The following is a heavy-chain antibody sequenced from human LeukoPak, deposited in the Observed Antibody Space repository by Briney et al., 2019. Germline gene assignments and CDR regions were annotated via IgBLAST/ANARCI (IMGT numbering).Heavy chain of an antibody. D-gene: IGHD3-10*01. CDR3: ARRGVIPSRMVRGDFDY. CDR1: GGSIISNLYY. Sequence: PSETLSLTCTVSGGSIISNLYYWGWIRQPPGKGLEWIGDIHYSENVYYNSSLQSPVTIFVDTSPTQFSLKLSSVPAADTAVYSCARRGVIPSRMVRGDFDYWGQGTLVTVSS. V-gene: IGHV4-39*01. J-gene: IGHJ4*02. CDR2: IHYSENV.